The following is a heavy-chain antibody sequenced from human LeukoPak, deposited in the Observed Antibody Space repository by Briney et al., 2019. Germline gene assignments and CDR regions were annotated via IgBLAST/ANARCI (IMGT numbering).Heavy chain of an antibody. CDR3: ARDWDYDFWSGYGAFDI. V-gene: IGHV4-39*02. CDR2: IYYTGNT. D-gene: IGHD3-3*01. J-gene: IGHJ3*02. Sequence: SETLSLTCTVSGGSISSSSYYWGWIRQPPGKGLGWIGSIYYTGNTYYNPSLKSRVTMSVDTSKNQFSLKLSSVTAADTAVYYCARDWDYDFWSGYGAFDIWGQGTMVTVSS. CDR1: GGSISSSSYY.